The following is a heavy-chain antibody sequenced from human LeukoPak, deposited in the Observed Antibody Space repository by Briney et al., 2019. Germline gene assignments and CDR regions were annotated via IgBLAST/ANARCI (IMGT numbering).Heavy chain of an antibody. D-gene: IGHD5-12*01. V-gene: IGHV4-4*07. Sequence: QSSETLSLTCTVSGGSISSYYWSWLRQPAGKGLEWIGRIYTSGSTNYNPSLKSRVTISVDTSKNQFSLKLNSVTAADTAVYYCARDLLHRGYAFDIWGQGTMVTVSS. CDR1: GGSISSYY. CDR2: IYTSGST. CDR3: ARDLLHRGYAFDI. J-gene: IGHJ3*02.